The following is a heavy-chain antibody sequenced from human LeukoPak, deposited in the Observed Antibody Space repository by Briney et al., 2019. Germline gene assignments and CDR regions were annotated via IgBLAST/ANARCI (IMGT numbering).Heavy chain of an antibody. CDR3: ARENGGPQNWFDP. Sequence: PGGSLRLSCAASGFTFSSHSMNWVRQAPGKGLEWVSYISSSSSTIYYADSVKGRFTISRDNAKNSLYLQMNSLRAEDTAVYYCARENGGPQNWFDPWGQGTLVTVSS. J-gene: IGHJ5*02. D-gene: IGHD4-23*01. V-gene: IGHV3-48*01. CDR2: ISSSSSTI. CDR1: GFTFSSHS.